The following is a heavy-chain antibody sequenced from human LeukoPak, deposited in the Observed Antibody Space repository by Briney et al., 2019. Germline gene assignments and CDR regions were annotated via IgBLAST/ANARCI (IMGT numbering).Heavy chain of an antibody. CDR1: GFTFSSYA. CDR2: ISGSGGST. V-gene: IGHV3-23*01. Sequence: PGGSLRLSCAASGFTFSSYAMSWVRQAPGKGLEWVSAISGSGGSTYYADSVKGRFTISRDNSKNTLYLQMNSLRAEDAAVYYCAKGVSAWNDAYDIWGQGTMVTVSS. CDR3: AKGVSAWNDAYDI. D-gene: IGHD1-1*01. J-gene: IGHJ3*02.